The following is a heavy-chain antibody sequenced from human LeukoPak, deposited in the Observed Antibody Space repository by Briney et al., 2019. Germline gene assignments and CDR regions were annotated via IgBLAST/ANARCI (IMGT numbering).Heavy chain of an antibody. V-gene: IGHV3-7*01. J-gene: IGHJ4*02. Sequence: SGGSLRLSCAASGFTVSSSYMSWVRQAPGKGLEWVANIKQDGSEKYYVDSVKGRFTISRDNAKNSLYLQMNSLRAEDTAVYYCARAAESNWGQGTLVTVSS. CDR1: GFTVSSSY. CDR3: ARAAESN. CDR2: IKQDGSEK.